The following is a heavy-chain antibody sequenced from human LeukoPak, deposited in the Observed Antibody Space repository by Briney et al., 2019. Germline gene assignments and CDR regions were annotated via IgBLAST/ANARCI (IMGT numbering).Heavy chain of an antibody. J-gene: IGHJ3*02. D-gene: IGHD2-2*01. CDR3: ASTGYCSSTSCPGAFDI. CDR2: IYHSGST. V-gene: IGHV4-30-2*01. Sequence: PSETLSLTCTVSGGSISSGGYYWSWIRQPPGKGLEWIGYIYHSGSTYYNPSLKSRVTISVDGSKNQFSLKLSSVTAADTAVYYCASTGYCSSTSCPGAFDIWGQGTMVTVSS. CDR1: GGSISSGGYY.